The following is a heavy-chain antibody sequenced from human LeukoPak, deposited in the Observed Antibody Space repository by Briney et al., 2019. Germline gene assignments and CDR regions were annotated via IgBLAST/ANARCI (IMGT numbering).Heavy chain of an antibody. CDR3: ASTGPEVRFLEWFRY. J-gene: IGHJ4*02. D-gene: IGHD3-3*01. CDR2: IYYSGST. V-gene: IGHV4-39*01. CDR1: GGSISSSSYY. Sequence: SETLSLTCTVSGGSISSSSYYWGWIRQPPGKGLEWIGSIYYSGSTYYNPSLKSRVSISVDTSKNQFSLKLSSVTAADTAVYYCASTGPEVRFLEWFRYRGQGTLVTVSS.